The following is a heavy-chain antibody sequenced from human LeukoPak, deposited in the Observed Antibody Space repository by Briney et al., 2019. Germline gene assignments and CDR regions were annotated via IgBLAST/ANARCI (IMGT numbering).Heavy chain of an antibody. Sequence: GGSLRLSCAASRFTFSSYWMHWVRQAPGKGLVWVSRINNDGSSTNYADSVKGRFTISRDNAKNTLYLQMNSLRAEDTAVYYCARDWDTDGMDVWGQGTTVTVS. J-gene: IGHJ6*02. CDR2: INNDGSST. CDR1: RFTFSSYW. V-gene: IGHV3-74*01. CDR3: ARDWDTDGMDV. D-gene: IGHD1-26*01.